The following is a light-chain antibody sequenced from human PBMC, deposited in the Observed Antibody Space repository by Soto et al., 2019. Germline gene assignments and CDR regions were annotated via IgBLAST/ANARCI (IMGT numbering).Light chain of an antibody. J-gene: IGKJ2*01. CDR1: QSVSSSY. CDR2: GAS. V-gene: IGKV3-20*01. CDR3: QQYGSSSYT. Sequence: EIVLTQSPGTLSLSPGERATLSCRASQSVSSSYLAGYQQKPGQAPRLLIYGASSRATAIPDRFSGSESGTDFNVTISRLEPEGFAVYYCQQYGSSSYTFGQGPKLEIK.